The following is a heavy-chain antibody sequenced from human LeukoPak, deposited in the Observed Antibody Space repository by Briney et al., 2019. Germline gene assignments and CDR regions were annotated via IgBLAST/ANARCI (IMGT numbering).Heavy chain of an antibody. Sequence: GGSLRLSCATLGFSFSSYGMSWVRQAPGKGLEWVSSISGLSGRTYYADPVKGRVTTSRDNSKNALPLQMNSLGAEDEAVYYCAKDFGDFFPPLFDSWGHGTLVTVSS. CDR3: AKDFGDFFPPLFDS. CDR1: GFSFSSYG. J-gene: IGHJ4*01. CDR2: ISGLSGRT. D-gene: IGHD4-17*01. V-gene: IGHV3-23*01.